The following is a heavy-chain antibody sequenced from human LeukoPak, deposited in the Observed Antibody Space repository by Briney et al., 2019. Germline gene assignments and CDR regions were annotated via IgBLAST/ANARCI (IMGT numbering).Heavy chain of an antibody. Sequence: GGSLRLSCAASGFTFSSYAMSWVRQAPGKGLEWVSAISGSGGSTYYADSVKGRFTISRDNSKNTLYLQMNSLRAEDTAVYYCAKDPTAYTVTKGPGWFDPWGQGTLVTVSS. D-gene: IGHD4-17*01. CDR3: AKDPTAYTVTKGPGWFDP. V-gene: IGHV3-23*01. CDR1: GFTFSSYA. CDR2: ISGSGGST. J-gene: IGHJ5*02.